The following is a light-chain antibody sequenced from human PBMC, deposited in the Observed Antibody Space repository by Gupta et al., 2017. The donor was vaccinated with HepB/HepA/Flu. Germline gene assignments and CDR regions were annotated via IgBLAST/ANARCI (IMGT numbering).Light chain of an antibody. J-gene: IGKJ3*01. CDR3: QQRSDWPKT. V-gene: IGKV3-11*01. CDR1: QSVGNF. Sequence: EILLTQSQATLSLSPGERATLFCRASQSVGNFLHWYQQRPGQAPRLLIYDTFNRASGVPARFSGSGSGTDFTLTISSLEPEDFAIYYCQQRSDWPKTFGPGTKVTVK. CDR2: DTF.